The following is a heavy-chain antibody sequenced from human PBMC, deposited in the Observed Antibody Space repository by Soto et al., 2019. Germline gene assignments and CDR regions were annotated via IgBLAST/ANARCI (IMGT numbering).Heavy chain of an antibody. CDR2: IDQSGST. J-gene: IGHJ4*02. Sequence: PSETLSLTCSVYGGSFSGYYWSWIRQPPGKGLEWIGEIDQSGSTNYNPSLKSRVTISIDTSKNQFSLKLSSVTAADTALYYCMCARASGWVFDYWGQGTLVTVSS. CDR3: MCARASGWVFDY. CDR1: GGSFSGYY. V-gene: IGHV4-34*01. D-gene: IGHD6-19*01.